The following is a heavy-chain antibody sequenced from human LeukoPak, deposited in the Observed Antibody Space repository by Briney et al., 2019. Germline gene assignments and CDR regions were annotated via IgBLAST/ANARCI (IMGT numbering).Heavy chain of an antibody. CDR2: ISGSGGST. J-gene: IGHJ4*02. CDR1: GFTFSNYA. CDR3: ARASGIVGAPTHFDY. D-gene: IGHD1-26*01. V-gene: IGHV3-23*01. Sequence: GGSLRLSCAASGFTFSNYAMRWVRQAPGKGLEWVSAISGSGGSTYYADSVKGRFTISRDNSKNTLYLQMNSLRAEDTAVYYCARASGIVGAPTHFDYWGQGTLVTVSS.